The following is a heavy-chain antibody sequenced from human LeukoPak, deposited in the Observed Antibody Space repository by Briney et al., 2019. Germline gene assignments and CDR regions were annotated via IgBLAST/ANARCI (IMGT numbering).Heavy chain of an antibody. CDR1: RFTFSTYG. CDR2: ISYDGRNK. J-gene: IGHJ3*02. Sequence: GRSLRLSCAASRFTFSTYGMYWVRQAPGNGLDGVAVISYDGRNKYYADSVKGRFTISRDNSKNTLYLQMNSLRVEDTAVYYCAKDLSPLVWFISGSDAFDIWGQGTMVTVSS. V-gene: IGHV3-30*18. D-gene: IGHD3-10*01. CDR3: AKDLSPLVWFISGSDAFDI.